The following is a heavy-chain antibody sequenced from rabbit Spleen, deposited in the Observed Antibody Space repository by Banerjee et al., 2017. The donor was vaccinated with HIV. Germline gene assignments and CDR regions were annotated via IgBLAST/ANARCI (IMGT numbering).Heavy chain of an antibody. D-gene: IGHD8-1*01. J-gene: IGHJ6*01. CDR2: IYTGNFKT. V-gene: IGHV1S45*01. CDR3: ARDAGTSFSTYGMDL. CDR1: GFDFSSNA. Sequence: QEQLVESGGGLVQPEGSLTLTCKASGFDFSSNAMCWVRQAPGKGLEWIGCIYTGNFKTYYASWAKGRFTISKSSSTTVTLQMTSLTAADTATYFCARDAGTSFSTYGMDLWGQGTLVTVS.